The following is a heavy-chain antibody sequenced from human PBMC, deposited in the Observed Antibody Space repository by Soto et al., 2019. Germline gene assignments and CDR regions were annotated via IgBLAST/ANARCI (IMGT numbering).Heavy chain of an antibody. V-gene: IGHV3-53*04. CDR3: ARVSATDLYQSDAFDI. Sequence: GGSLRLSCASSGFTVSSNYMSWVRQAPGKGLEWVSVIYSGGSTYYADSVKGRFTISRHNPENTLYLQMNSLRAEDTAVYYCARVSATDLYQSDAFDIWGQGTMVTVSS. CDR2: IYSGGST. J-gene: IGHJ3*02. D-gene: IGHD2-2*02. CDR1: GFTVSSNY.